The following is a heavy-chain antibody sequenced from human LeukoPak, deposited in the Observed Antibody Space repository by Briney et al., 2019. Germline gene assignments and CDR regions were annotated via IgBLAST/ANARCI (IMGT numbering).Heavy chain of an antibody. CDR3: AKDFGGSDYDWHFDL. CDR2: ITSSGNTT. V-gene: IGHV3-23*01. Sequence: GGSLRLSCAASGFTFSSYVMSWVRQAPGKGLEWVAGITSSGNTTYYADPVKGRFTISRDNSRNILYLQMNSLRAEDTAIYYCAKDFGGSDYDWHFDLWGRGTVVTVSS. D-gene: IGHD1-26*01. J-gene: IGHJ2*01. CDR1: GFTFSSYV.